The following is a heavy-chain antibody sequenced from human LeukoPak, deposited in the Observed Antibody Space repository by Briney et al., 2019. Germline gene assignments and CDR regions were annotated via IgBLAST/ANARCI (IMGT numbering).Heavy chain of an antibody. Sequence: GGSLRLSRAASGFTFSDYCMNWVRQAPGTGLEWVSSISEISTYIYHADSVKDRFTISRDNARNSLYLQMDSLKVEDTAVYYCARTRSCGGGFYPWDFHYWGQGTPVTVSS. J-gene: IGHJ4*02. CDR3: ARTRSCGGGFYPWDFHY. CDR2: ISEISTYI. CDR1: GFTFSDYC. V-gene: IGHV3-21*01. D-gene: IGHD2-21*02.